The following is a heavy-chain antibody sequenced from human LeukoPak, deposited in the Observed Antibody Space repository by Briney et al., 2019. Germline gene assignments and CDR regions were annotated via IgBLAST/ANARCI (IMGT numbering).Heavy chain of an antibody. J-gene: IGHJ4*02. D-gene: IGHD4-17*01. V-gene: IGHV3-73*01. CDR1: GFTFSGSA. CDR2: IRSKANSYAT. CDR3: TRHLPRYGDYDSA. Sequence: PGGSLRLSCAASGFTFSGSAMHWVRQASGKGLEWVGRIRSKANSYATAYAASVKGRFTISRDDSKNTAYLQMNSLKTEDTAVYYCTRHLPRYGDYDSAWGQGTLVTVSS.